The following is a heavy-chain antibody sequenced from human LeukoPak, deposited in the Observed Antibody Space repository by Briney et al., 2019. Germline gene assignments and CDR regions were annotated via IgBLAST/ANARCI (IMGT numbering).Heavy chain of an antibody. D-gene: IGHD4-23*01. CDR1: GFTFSSYT. J-gene: IGHJ4*02. CDR2: ISNTSVYM. Sequence: GGSLRLSCAASGFTFSSYTMNWVRQAPGKRREWVASISNTSVYMYYADSVKSRFTISKDHAQNSLYLQMTSLRAEDTAVYYCESPGPSGGNSFDYWGQGTLVTVSS. CDR3: ESPGPSGGNSFDY. V-gene: IGHV3-21*04.